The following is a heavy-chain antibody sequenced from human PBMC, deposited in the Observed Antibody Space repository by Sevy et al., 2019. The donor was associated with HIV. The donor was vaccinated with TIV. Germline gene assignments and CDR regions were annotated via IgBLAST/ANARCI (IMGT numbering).Heavy chain of an antibody. J-gene: IGHJ3*02. CDR3: AREDHYPLGYGSGSAHAFDI. CDR1: GYSFTSYW. CDR2: IYPGHSDT. V-gene: IGHV5-51*01. Sequence: GESLKISCKGSGYSFTSYWIGWVRQMPGKGLEWMGIIYPGHSDTRYSPSFQGQVTISADKSISTAYLQWSSLKASDTAMYYCAREDHYPLGYGSGSAHAFDIWGQGTMVTVSS. D-gene: IGHD3-10*01.